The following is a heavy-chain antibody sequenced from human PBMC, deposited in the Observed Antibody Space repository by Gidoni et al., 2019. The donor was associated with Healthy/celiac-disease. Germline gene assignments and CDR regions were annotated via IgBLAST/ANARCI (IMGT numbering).Heavy chain of an antibody. CDR2: FDPEDGET. J-gene: IGHJ4*02. D-gene: IGHD2-21*02. CDR3: ATCLKYCGGDCCRFDY. CDR1: GYTLTELS. Sequence: QVQLVQSGAEVKKPGASVKVSCKVSGYTLTELSMHWVRQAPGKGLEWMGGFDPEDGETIYAQKFQGRVTMTEDTSTDTAYMELSSLRSEDTAVYYCATCLKYCGGDCCRFDYWGQGTLVTVSS. V-gene: IGHV1-24*01.